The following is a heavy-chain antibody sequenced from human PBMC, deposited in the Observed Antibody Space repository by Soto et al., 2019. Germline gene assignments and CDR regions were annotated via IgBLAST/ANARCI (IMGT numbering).Heavy chain of an antibody. CDR1: GFSLSTSGVR. D-gene: IGHD2-2*01. J-gene: IGHJ4*02. CDR3: AHSRWVYCSTTSCPYYFDY. Sequence: QITLKESGPTLVKPTQTLTLTCTFSGFSLSTSGVRVGWIRQPPGKALEWLALIYWDDDKRYSPSLKSRLTITKDTTKNQVVLTMTNMDPVDTATYYCAHSRWVYCSTTSCPYYFDYGGQGTLVTVSS. CDR2: IYWDDDK. V-gene: IGHV2-5*02.